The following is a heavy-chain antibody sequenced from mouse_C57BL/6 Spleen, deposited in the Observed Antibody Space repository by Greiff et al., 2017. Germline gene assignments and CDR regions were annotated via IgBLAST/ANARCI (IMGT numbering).Heavy chain of an antibody. CDR1: GFTFNTYA. D-gene: IGHD2-4*01. J-gene: IGHJ4*01. V-gene: IGHV10-3*01. CDR2: IRSKSSNYAT. CDR3: VRDAFYDYDSAMDY. Sequence: EVQVVESGGGLVQPKGSLKLSCAASGFTFNTYAMHWVRQAPGKGLEWVARIRSKSSNYATYYADSVKDRFTISRDDSQSMLYLQMNNLKTEDTAMYYCVRDAFYDYDSAMDYWGQGTSVTVSS.